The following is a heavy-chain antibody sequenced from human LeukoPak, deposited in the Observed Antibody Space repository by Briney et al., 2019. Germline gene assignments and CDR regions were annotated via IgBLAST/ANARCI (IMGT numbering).Heavy chain of an antibody. CDR2: ISAYNGNT. CDR1: GYTFTSYG. D-gene: IGHD3-3*01. CDR3: ARGSTSDFWSGYQYYYYYMDV. J-gene: IGHJ6*03. V-gene: IGHV1-18*01. Sequence: ASVKVSCKASGYTFTSYGISWVRQAPGQGLEWMGWISAYNGNTNYAQKLQGRVTMTTDTSTSTAYMELRSLRSDDTAVYYCARGSTSDFWSGYQYYYYYMDVWGKGTTVTVSS.